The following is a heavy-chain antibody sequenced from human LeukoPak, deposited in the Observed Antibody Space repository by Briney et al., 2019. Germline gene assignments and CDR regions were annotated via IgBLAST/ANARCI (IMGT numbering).Heavy chain of an antibody. V-gene: IGHV3-7*01. J-gene: IGHJ4*02. D-gene: IGHD5-12*01. CDR2: IKQDGSQQ. CDR3: VGGGYRGFDYEY. Sequence: PGGSLRLSCAASGFALSGTGMSWVRQAPGKGREWGANIKQDGSQQNYVDTVKGRFTISRDNAKNSLYLQMNSLRAEDTAVYYGVGGGYRGFDYEYWGQGTLVTVSS. CDR1: GFALSGTG.